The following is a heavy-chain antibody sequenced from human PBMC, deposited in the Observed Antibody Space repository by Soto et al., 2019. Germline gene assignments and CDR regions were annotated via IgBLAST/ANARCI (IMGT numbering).Heavy chain of an antibody. CDR3: ARWDIVANNIDY. V-gene: IGHV4-59*01. J-gene: IGHJ4*02. CDR1: GGSITSYY. Sequence: SETLALTCAVSGGSITSYYWSWIRQPPGKGLEWIGYIYYRGRTNYNPSLKSRVTISVDTSKNQFSLKLSSVTAADTAVYYCARWDIVANNIDYWGQGTLVTVSS. D-gene: IGHD5-12*01. CDR2: IYYRGRT.